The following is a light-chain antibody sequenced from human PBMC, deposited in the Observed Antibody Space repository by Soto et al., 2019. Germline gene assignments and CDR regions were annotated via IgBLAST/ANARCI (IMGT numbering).Light chain of an antibody. CDR1: NIGSKS. CDR2: DDS. V-gene: IGLV3-21*02. Sequence: SYELTQPPSGSVAPGQTARITCGGNNIGSKSVHWYQQKPGPAPVLVVYDDSARPSGIPERFSGSNSGNTATLTISRVEAGDEADYYCQVWDSSSDHYVFGTGTKVTVL. CDR3: QVWDSSSDHYV. J-gene: IGLJ1*01.